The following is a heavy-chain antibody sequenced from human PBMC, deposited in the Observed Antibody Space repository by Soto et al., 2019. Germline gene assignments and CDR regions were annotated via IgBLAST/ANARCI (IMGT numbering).Heavy chain of an antibody. CDR2: INHSGST. CDR1: GGSFSGYY. J-gene: IGHJ6*01. V-gene: IGHV4-34*01. D-gene: IGHD3-10*01. CDR3: ARGSRIPRGRITMVRGQSAGMDV. Sequence: QVQLQQWGAGLLKPSETLSLTCAVYGGSFSGYYWSWIRQPPGKGLEWIGEINHSGSTNYNPSLKSRVTISVDTSKNQFSLKLSSVTAADTAVYYCARGSRIPRGRITMVRGQSAGMDVW.